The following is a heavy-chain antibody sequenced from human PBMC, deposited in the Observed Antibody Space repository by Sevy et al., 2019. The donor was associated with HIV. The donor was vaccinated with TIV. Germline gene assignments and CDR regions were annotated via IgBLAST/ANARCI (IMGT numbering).Heavy chain of an antibody. CDR2: ISTSGSHR. V-gene: IGHV3-48*03. CDR1: GFIFCSFE. Sequence: GGSLRLSCAASGFIFCSFEMNWVRQAPGKGLEWVSSISTSGSHRYYADSVKGRVTISRANAKKSLYLQMNSLRAEDTAIYFCAKRGGQYDLGMDVWGQGTTVTVSS. D-gene: IGHD1-1*01. J-gene: IGHJ6*01. CDR3: AKRGGQYDLGMDV.